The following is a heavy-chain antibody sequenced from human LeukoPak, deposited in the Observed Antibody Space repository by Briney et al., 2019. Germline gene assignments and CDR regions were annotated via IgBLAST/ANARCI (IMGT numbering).Heavy chain of an antibody. CDR1: GGSISSYY. CDR3: ARGFCGGDCYSGTHWFDP. Sequence: SETLSLTCTVSGGSISSYYWSWIRQPAGKGLEWIGRIYTSGSTNYNPSLKSRVTMSVDTSKNQFSLKLSSVTAADTAVYYCARGFCGGDCYSGTHWFDPWGQGTLVTVSS. V-gene: IGHV4-4*07. CDR2: IYTSGST. D-gene: IGHD2-21*02. J-gene: IGHJ5*02.